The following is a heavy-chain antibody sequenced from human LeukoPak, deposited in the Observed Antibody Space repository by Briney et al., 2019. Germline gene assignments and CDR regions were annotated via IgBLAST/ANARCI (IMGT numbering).Heavy chain of an antibody. CDR2: IYYTGST. D-gene: IGHD6-19*01. CDR3: ARALAVAGPWYFDL. V-gene: IGHV4-39*07. J-gene: IGHJ2*01. Sequence: PSETLSLTCTVSGASISSSVYYWGWIRQPPGKGLEWIANIYYTGSTYYNPSLKSRVTISLDTSENHFSLKLNSLTAADTAVYFCARALAVAGPWYFDL. CDR1: GASISSSVYY.